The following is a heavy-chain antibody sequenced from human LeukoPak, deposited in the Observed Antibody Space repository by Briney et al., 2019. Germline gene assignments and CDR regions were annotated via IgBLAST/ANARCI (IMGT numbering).Heavy chain of an antibody. CDR2: IYYSGST. J-gene: IGHJ5*02. V-gene: IGHV4-59*01. Sequence: PSETLSLTCTVSGGSISSYYWSWIRQPPGKGLVWIGYIYYSGSTNYNPSLKSRVTISVDTSKNQFSLKLSSVTAADTAVYYCARVLWNWFDPWGQGTLVTVSS. CDR1: GGSISSYY. CDR3: ARVLWNWFDP.